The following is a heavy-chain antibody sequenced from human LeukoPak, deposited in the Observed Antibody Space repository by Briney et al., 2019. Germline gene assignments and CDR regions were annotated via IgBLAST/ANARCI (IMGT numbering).Heavy chain of an antibody. CDR2: IYYSGST. V-gene: IGHV4-59*12. CDR1: GGPISSYY. J-gene: IGHJ6*03. Sequence: PSETLSLTCTVSGGPISSYYWSWIRQPPGKGLEWIGYIYYSGSTNYNPSLKSRVTISVDTSKNQFSLKLSSVTAADTAVYYCARDRPPYSSGVYYMDVWGKGTTVTVSS. D-gene: IGHD6-19*01. CDR3: ARDRPPYSSGVYYMDV.